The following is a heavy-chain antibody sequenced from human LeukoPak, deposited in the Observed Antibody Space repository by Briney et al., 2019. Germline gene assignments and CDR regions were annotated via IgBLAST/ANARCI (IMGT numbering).Heavy chain of an antibody. CDR3: ASLFGVVIQIDY. Sequence: GRSLRLSCAASGFTFSSYAMHWVRQAPGEGLEWVAVISYDGSNKYYADSVKGRFTISRDNSKNTLYLQMNSLRAEDTAVYYCASLFGVVIQIDYWGQGTLVAVSS. V-gene: IGHV3-30-3*01. CDR2: ISYDGSNK. J-gene: IGHJ4*02. CDR1: GFTFSSYA. D-gene: IGHD3-3*01.